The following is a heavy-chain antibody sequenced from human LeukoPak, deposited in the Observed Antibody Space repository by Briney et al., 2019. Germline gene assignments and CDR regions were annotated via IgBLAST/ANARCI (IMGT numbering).Heavy chain of an antibody. V-gene: IGHV4-31*03. CDR1: GGSISSGGYY. D-gene: IGHD6-19*01. Sequence: SQTLSLTCSVSGGSISSGGYYWSWIRQHPGKGLEWIGYIYYSGSTYYNPSLKSRVTISVDTSKNQFSLKLSSVTAADTAVYYCARTYSSGWFFDYWGQGTLVTVSS. CDR3: ARTYSSGWFFDY. CDR2: IYYSGST. J-gene: IGHJ4*02.